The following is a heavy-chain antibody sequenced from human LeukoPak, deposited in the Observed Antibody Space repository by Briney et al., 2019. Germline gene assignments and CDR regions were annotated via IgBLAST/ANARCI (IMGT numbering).Heavy chain of an antibody. CDR1: GFTFSDYY. Sequence: GGSLRLSCAASGFTFSDYYMNWIRQAPGKGLEWVSYISSSGTTIYYADSVKGRFTISRDNAKDSLYLQMNSLRAEDTAVYYCVGDRQSRYGMDVWGQGTTVTVSS. V-gene: IGHV3-11*01. CDR2: ISSSGTTI. CDR3: VGDRQSRYGMDV. J-gene: IGHJ6*02.